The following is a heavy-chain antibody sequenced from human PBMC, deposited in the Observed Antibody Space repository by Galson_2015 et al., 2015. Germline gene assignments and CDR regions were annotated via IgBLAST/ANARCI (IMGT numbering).Heavy chain of an antibody. CDR1: GGSISSSNW. Sequence: SETLSLTCAVSGGSISSSNWWSWVRQPPGKGLEWIGEIYHSGSTNYNPSLKSRVTISADKSKNQFSLKLSSVTAADTAVYYCARLSDYGDYVWFDPWGQGTLVTVSS. CDR3: ARLSDYGDYVWFDP. CDR2: IYHSGST. J-gene: IGHJ5*02. D-gene: IGHD4-17*01. V-gene: IGHV4-4*02.